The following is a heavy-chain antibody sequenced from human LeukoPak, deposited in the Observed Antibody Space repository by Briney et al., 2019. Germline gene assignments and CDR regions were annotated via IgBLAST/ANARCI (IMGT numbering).Heavy chain of an antibody. Sequence: PGGSLRLSCTASGFTFSAFWMSWVRQAPGKGLEWVANIKQDASEKYYVDSVKGRFTISRDNAQNSLYLQMNSLRAEDTAVYYCAKDLMGPRHGGYSGYDYVLGAFDIWGQGTMVTVSS. CDR2: IKQDASEK. V-gene: IGHV3-7*03. CDR1: GFTFSAFW. D-gene: IGHD5-12*01. CDR3: AKDLMGPRHGGYSGYDYVLGAFDI. J-gene: IGHJ3*02.